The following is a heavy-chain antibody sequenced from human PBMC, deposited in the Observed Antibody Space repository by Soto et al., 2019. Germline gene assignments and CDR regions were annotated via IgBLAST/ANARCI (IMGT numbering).Heavy chain of an antibody. CDR3: AKWKYQLLQYGMDV. D-gene: IGHD2-2*01. Sequence: PWGSLRLSCAASGFTFYSCAMNWGGQAPGKGLEWVSLISGSDGSTYYADSVKGRFTISRDNSKNTLYLQMNSLRAEDTAVYYCAKWKYQLLQYGMDVWGQGTTVTVSS. CDR2: ISGSDGST. CDR1: GFTFYSCA. V-gene: IGHV3-23*01. J-gene: IGHJ6*02.